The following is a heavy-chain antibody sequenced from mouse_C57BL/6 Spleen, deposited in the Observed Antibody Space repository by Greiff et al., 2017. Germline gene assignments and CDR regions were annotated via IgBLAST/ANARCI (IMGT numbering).Heavy chain of an antibody. V-gene: IGHV1-82*01. Sequence: VQLQQSGPELVKPGASVKISCKASGYAFSSSWMNWVKQRPGKGLEWIGRIYPGDGDTNYNGKFKGKATLTADKSSSTAYMQLSSLTSEDSAVYFCAGYYGSSSSYFDDWGQGTTLTVSS. CDR3: AGYYGSSSSYFDD. CDR1: GYAFSSSW. J-gene: IGHJ2*01. D-gene: IGHD1-1*01. CDR2: IYPGDGDT.